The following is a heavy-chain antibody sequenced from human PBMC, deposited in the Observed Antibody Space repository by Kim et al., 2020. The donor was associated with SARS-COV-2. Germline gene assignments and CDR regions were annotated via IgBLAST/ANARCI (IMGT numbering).Heavy chain of an antibody. CDR1: GFTVSSNY. V-gene: IGHV3-66*02. CDR3: ATPPPNSSSWYYYYYYGMDV. Sequence: GGSLRLSCAASGFTVSSNYMSWVRQAPGKGLEWVSVIYSGGSTYYADSVKGRFTISRDNSKNTLYLQMNSLRAEDTAVYYCATPPPNSSSWYYYYYYGMDVWGQGTTVTVSS. J-gene: IGHJ6*02. D-gene: IGHD6-13*01. CDR2: IYSGGST.